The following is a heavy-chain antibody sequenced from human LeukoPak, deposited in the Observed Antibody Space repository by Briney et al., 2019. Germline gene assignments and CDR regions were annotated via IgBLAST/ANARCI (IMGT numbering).Heavy chain of an antibody. CDR2: INAGYGNI. D-gene: IGHD4-17*01. CDR3: ARVGTTTADY. J-gene: IGHJ4*02. V-gene: IGHV1-3*01. CDR1: GYTFTSYA. Sequence: ASVKVSCKASGYTFTSYAMHWVRQAPGQRLEWMGWINAGYGNIKYSQDFQGRVTITRDTSASTAYMELSSLRSEDTAVYYCARVGTTTADYWGQGTLVTVSS.